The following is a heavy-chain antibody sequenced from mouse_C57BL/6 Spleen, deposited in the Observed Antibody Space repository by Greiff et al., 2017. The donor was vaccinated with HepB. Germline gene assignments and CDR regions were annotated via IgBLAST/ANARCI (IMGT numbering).Heavy chain of an antibody. D-gene: IGHD1-1*01. CDR3: AREGGSSYWYFDV. CDR2: INYDGSST. Sequence: EVQLVESEGGLVQPGSSMKLSCTASGFTFSDYYMAWVRQVPEKGLEWVANINYDGSSTYYLDSLKSRFIISRDNAKNILYLQMSSLKSEDTATYYCAREGGSSYWYFDVWGTGTTVTVSS. CDR1: GFTFSDYY. J-gene: IGHJ1*03. V-gene: IGHV5-16*01.